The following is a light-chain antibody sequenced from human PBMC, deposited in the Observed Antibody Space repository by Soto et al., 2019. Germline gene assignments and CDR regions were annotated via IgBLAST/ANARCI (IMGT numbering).Light chain of an antibody. CDR1: SNDIGGYDY. CDR3: NSYTTTSPLYV. Sequence: QCALAQPASVSGSPGRSITISCTGTSNDIGGYDYVSWYQHHPGIAPKLIIYDVSDRPSGVSNRFSGSKSGNTASLTISGLQAEDEAEYYCNSYTTTSPLYVFGSGTKVTVL. J-gene: IGLJ1*01. V-gene: IGLV2-14*03. CDR2: DVS.